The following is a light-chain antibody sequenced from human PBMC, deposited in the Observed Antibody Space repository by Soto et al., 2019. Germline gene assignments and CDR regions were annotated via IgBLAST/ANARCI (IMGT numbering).Light chain of an antibody. CDR2: RAS. V-gene: IGKV3-15*01. CDR3: QTYSNWPPWT. CDR1: QSLSSN. J-gene: IGKJ1*01. Sequence: EILLTQSPDTVSVSPGETATLSCRASQSLSSNLAWYQQKPGQAPRLLIFRASTRATGIPARFSATGPGTDFTLTISRLQSEDCAVYYCQTYSNWPPWTFGPGTKVDIK.